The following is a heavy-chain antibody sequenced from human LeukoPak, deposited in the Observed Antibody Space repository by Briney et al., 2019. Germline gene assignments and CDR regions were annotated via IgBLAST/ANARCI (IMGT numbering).Heavy chain of an antibody. V-gene: IGHV3-7*04. CDR1: GFTFSGYW. CDR2: IESDGSEK. Sequence: GGSLRPSCTASGFTFSGYWMSWVRQAPGKGLEWVAHIESDGSEKYYVDSVKGRFTISRDNAKNSLYLPMNSLRAEDTAVYYCARNSRYSFDIWGQGTMVTVSS. J-gene: IGHJ3*02. CDR3: ARNSRYSFDI. D-gene: IGHD4-11*01.